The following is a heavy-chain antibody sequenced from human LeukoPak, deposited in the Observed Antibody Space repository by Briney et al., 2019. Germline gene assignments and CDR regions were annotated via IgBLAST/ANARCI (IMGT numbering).Heavy chain of an antibody. V-gene: IGHV4-39*07. CDR3: ARGPDYSDYYYSYYMDV. J-gene: IGHJ6*03. CDR1: GGSISSSSYY. Sequence: SETLSLTCTVSGGSISSSSYYWGWIRQPPGKGLEWIGSIYYSGSTYYNPSLKSRVTISVDTSKNQFSLKLTSVTAADTAVYFRARGPDYSDYYYSYYMDVWGKGTTVTVSS. CDR2: IYYSGST. D-gene: IGHD4-11*01.